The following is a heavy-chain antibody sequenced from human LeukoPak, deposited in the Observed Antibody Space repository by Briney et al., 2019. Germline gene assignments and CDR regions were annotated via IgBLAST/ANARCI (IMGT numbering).Heavy chain of an antibody. D-gene: IGHD4-17*01. V-gene: IGHV3-30*03. Sequence: GGSLRLSCAASGFTFSSYGMHWVRQAPGKGLEWVAVISYDGSNKYYADSVKGRFTISRDNSKNTLYLQMNSLRAEDTAVYYCARAPLFYGDYIYFDYWGQGTLVTVSS. CDR2: ISYDGSNK. CDR3: ARAPLFYGDYIYFDY. CDR1: GFTFSSYG. J-gene: IGHJ4*02.